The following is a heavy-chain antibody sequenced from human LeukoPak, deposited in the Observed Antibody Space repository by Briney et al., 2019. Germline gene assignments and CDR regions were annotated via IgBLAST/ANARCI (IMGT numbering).Heavy chain of an antibody. CDR1: GFTFSSYA. Sequence: AGGSLRLSCAASGFTFSSYAMSWVRQAPGKGLEWVSAISGSGGSTYYADSVKGRFTISRDNSKNTLYLQMNSLRVEDTAVYYCAKVDSSGYYNFDYWGQGTLVTVSS. V-gene: IGHV3-23*01. CDR3: AKVDSSGYYNFDY. J-gene: IGHJ4*02. CDR2: ISGSGGST. D-gene: IGHD3-22*01.